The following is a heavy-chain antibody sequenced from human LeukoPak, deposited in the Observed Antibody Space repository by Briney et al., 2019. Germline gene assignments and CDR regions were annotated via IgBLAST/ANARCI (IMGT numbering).Heavy chain of an antibody. CDR3: ARATYYGSAFDY. D-gene: IGHD3-10*01. CDR2: IDPNGGGT. J-gene: IGHJ4*02. V-gene: IGHV1-2*02. Sequence: ASVKVSCKASGYTFTGYYMHGVRQAPGQGSEWMGGIDPNGGGTKYEQKFQGRVTMTRDTSISTAYMELSSLRSDDTAVYYCARATYYGSAFDYWGQGTLVTVSS. CDR1: GYTFTGYY.